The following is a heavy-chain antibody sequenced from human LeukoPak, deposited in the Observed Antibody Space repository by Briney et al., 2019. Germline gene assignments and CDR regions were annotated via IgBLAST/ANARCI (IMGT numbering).Heavy chain of an antibody. CDR2: IIPIFGTA. J-gene: IGHJ5*02. D-gene: IGHD2-8*01. CDR3: ARDRGYCTNGVCYTSFDP. V-gene: IGHV1-69*13. CDR1: GGTFSSYT. Sequence: GASVKVSCKASGGTFSSYTISWVRQAPGQGLEWMGGIIPIFGTANCAQKFQGRVTITADESTSTAYMALSSLRSEDTAVYYCARDRGYCTNGVCYTSFDPWGQGTLVTVSS.